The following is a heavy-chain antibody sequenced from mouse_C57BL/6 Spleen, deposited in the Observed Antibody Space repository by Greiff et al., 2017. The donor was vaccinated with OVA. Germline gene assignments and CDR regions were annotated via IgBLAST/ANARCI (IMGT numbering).Heavy chain of an antibody. J-gene: IGHJ2*01. CDR1: GYAFSSSW. CDR3: ARGVAPDY. CDR2: IYPGDGDT. Sequence: VKLQQSGPELVKPGASVKISCKASGYAFSSSWMNWVKQRPGKGLEWIGRIYPGDGDTNYNGKFKGKATLTADKSSSTAYMQLSSLTSEDSAVYFCARGVAPDYWGQGTTLTVSS. V-gene: IGHV1-82*01. D-gene: IGHD1-3*01.